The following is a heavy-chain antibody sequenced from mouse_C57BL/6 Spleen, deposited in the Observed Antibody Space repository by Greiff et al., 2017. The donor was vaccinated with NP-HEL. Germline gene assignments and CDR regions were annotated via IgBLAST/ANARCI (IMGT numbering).Heavy chain of an antibody. Sequence: VQLQQSGTVLARPGASVKMSCKTSGYTFTSYWMHWVKQRPGQGLEWIGAIYPGNSDTSYNQKFKGKAKLTAVTSASTAYMELSSLTNEDSAVYYYTRPFYGDGRDWFAYWGQGTLVTVSA. D-gene: IGHD2-13*01. J-gene: IGHJ3*01. V-gene: IGHV1-5*01. CDR1: GYTFTSYW. CDR2: IYPGNSDT. CDR3: TRPFYGDGRDWFAY.